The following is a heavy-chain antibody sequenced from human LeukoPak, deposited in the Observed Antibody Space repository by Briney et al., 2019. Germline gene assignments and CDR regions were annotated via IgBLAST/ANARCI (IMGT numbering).Heavy chain of an antibody. CDR1: GFTFSSYA. D-gene: IGHD2-8*01. CDR3: VKEYDRHPENWFDP. V-gene: IGHV3-30-3*02. CDR2: ISYDGSNK. J-gene: IGHJ5*02. Sequence: GGSLRLSCAASGFTFSSYAMHWVRQAPGKGLEWVAVISYDGSNKYYADSVKGRFTISRDNSRNTLSLQMDSLKAADAAVYYCVKEYDRHPENWFDPWGQGALVTVSS.